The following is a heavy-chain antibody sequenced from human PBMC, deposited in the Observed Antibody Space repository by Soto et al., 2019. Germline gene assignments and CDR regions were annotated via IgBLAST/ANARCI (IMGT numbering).Heavy chain of an antibody. Sequence: QAQLAQSGAEVKKPGASVNISCKASGYTFTNYGFIWVRQAPGHGLEWVGWGSPYNGKTEYAQKFQGRVTMTRDKPTSTAYMELRSLRSDDTAVYYCARDIYGGNCCDAFDIWGQGTMVTVSS. V-gene: IGHV1-18*01. J-gene: IGHJ3*02. CDR1: GYTFTNYG. D-gene: IGHD2-15*01. CDR2: GSPYNGKT. CDR3: ARDIYGGNCCDAFDI.